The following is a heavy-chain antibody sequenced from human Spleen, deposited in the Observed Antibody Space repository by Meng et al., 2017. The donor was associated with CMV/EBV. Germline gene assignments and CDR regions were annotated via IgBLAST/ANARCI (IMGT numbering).Heavy chain of an antibody. Sequence: SGASISDDNWWSWVRQPPGKGLEWIGEIYHSGIANYSPSLKSRVTISEDKSNNQFSLKLSSVTAADTAVYYCARAYCGGACYSGFDYWGQGTLVTVSS. CDR1: GASISDDNW. D-gene: IGHD2-21*01. V-gene: IGHV4-4*02. CDR2: IYHSGIA. CDR3: ARAYCGGACYSGFDY. J-gene: IGHJ4*02.